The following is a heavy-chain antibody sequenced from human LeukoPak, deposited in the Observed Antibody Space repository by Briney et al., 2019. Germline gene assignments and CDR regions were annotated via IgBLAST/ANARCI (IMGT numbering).Heavy chain of an antibody. CDR1: GFTFTRYG. CDR2: IRYDGSNI. J-gene: IGHJ6*03. V-gene: IGHV3-30*02. Sequence: PGGSLRLSCAASGFTFTRYGMHWVRPAPGKGLEWVAFIRYDGSNIHYADSVKGRFTVSRDNSNLYLQMNSLGAEDMAVYYCAKDLQQWLVSPYYYYMDVWGNGTTVTVSS. D-gene: IGHD6-19*01. CDR3: AKDLQQWLVSPYYYYMDV.